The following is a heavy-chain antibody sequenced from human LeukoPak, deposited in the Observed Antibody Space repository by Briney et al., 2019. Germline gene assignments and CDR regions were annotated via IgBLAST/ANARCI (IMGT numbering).Heavy chain of an antibody. CDR1: GFTFSSYS. Sequence: PGGSLRLSCAASGFTFSSYSMNWVRQAPGKGLEWVSSISSSSSYIYYADSVKGRLTISRDNAKNSLYLQMNSLRAEDTAVYYCARDRPMIVVVPSFDYWGQGTLVTVSS. CDR2: ISSSSSYI. V-gene: IGHV3-21*01. D-gene: IGHD3-22*01. J-gene: IGHJ4*02. CDR3: ARDRPMIVVVPSFDY.